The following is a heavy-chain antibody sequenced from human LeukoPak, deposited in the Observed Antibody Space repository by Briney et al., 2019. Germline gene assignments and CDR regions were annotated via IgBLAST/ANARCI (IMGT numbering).Heavy chain of an antibody. V-gene: IGHV3-74*01. J-gene: IGHJ4*02. D-gene: IGHD3-22*01. CDR2: INSEDSIT. CDR1: GFTFSSYW. CDR3: ARGGPYYYDNSGSYYFDY. Sequence: GESLRLSCAASGFTFSSYWMHWVRKAPGKGLVWVSHINSEDSITKYADSVKGRFTISRDNAKNTLYLQMNSLRAEDTAVYYCARGGPYYYDNSGSYYFDYWGQGALVTVSS.